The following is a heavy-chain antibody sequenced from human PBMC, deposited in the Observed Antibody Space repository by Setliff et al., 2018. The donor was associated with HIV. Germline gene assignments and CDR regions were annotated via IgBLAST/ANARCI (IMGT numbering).Heavy chain of an antibody. J-gene: IGHJ4*02. CDR2: ISASGNT. CDR3: ARRKSGSSYRFSNY. D-gene: IGHD3-16*02. V-gene: IGHV4-61*09. Sequence: SETLSLTCTVSGPPIAIGSYYWTWIRQPAGRGLEWIGHISASGNTKYSPTLQRRVTLSVNPSNNQFSLNLTSVTAADTAVYYCARRKSGSSYRFSNYWGLGSLVTVSS. CDR1: GPPIAIGSYY.